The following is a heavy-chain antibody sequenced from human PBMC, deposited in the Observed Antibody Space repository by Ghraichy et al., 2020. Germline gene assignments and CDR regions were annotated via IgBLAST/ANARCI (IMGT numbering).Heavy chain of an antibody. V-gene: IGHV4-59*01. CDR2: IYYSGST. D-gene: IGHD3-9*01. J-gene: IGHJ4*02. Sequence: SETLSLTCTVSGGSISSYYWSWIRQPPGKGLEWIGYIYYSGSTNYNPSLKSRVTISVDTSKNQFSLKLSSVTAADTAVYYCARVTILTGPLRDEYYFDYWGQGTLVTVSS. CDR1: GGSISSYY. CDR3: ARVTILTGPLRDEYYFDY.